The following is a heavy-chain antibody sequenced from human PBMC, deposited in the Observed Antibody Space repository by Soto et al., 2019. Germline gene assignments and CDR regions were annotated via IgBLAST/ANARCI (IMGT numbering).Heavy chain of an antibody. CDR2: IYYSGTT. CDR1: GGSISSYY. J-gene: IGHJ4*02. V-gene: IGHV4-59*08. Sequence: QVQLQESGPGLVKPSETLSLTCTVSGGSISSYYWSWIRQPPGKGLEWIGYIYYSGTTNYNPSLKSRVTISVDTSKSQFSLKLSSVTAADTAVYYCARHGITMVLGVIITYYFDYWGQGTLVTVSS. CDR3: ARHGITMVLGVIITYYFDY. D-gene: IGHD3-10*01.